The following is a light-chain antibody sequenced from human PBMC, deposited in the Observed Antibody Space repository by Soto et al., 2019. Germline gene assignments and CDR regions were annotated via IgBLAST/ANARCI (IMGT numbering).Light chain of an antibody. CDR1: SSDIGAYNY. Sequence: QSVLTQPASVSGSPGQSITISCTGSSSDIGAYNYVSWYQQRHPGEAPKVIIYDVSHRPAGASNRFSGSKSGNTASLTISGLQTEDEADYFSCSYTSATTYVFGTGTKVTVL. V-gene: IGLV2-14*03. CDR2: DVS. J-gene: IGLJ1*01. CDR3: CSYTSATTYV.